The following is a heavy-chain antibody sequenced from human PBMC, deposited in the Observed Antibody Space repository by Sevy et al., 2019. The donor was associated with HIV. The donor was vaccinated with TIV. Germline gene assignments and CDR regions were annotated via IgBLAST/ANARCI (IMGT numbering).Heavy chain of an antibody. D-gene: IGHD6-13*01. J-gene: IGHJ4*02. CDR1: GYTFTGYY. CDR2: INPNSGAT. CDR3: ARGRIAAAGGHYFDY. V-gene: IGHV1-2*02. Sequence: ASVKVSCKASGYTFTGYYMYWVRQAPGQGLEWLGWINPNSGATNYAQKFQGRVTMTRDTSISIAYMELSRLRSDDTAIYYCARGRIAAAGGHYFDYWGQGTLVTVSS.